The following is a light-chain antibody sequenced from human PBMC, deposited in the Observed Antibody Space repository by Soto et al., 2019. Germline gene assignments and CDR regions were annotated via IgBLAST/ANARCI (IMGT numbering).Light chain of an antibody. CDR3: QQYGSSTWT. V-gene: IGKV3-20*01. J-gene: IGKJ1*01. CDR1: QSVSSSY. Sequence: EIVLTQSPATLSSFPGDRLTPSCRASQSVSSSYLAWYQQKPGQAPRLLIYGASSRATGIPDRVSGSGSGTDVTLTISRLEPEDFAVYYCQQYGSSTWTFGQGTKVDIK. CDR2: GAS.